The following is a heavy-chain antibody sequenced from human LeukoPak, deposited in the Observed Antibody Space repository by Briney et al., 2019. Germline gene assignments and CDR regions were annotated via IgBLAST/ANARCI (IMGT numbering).Heavy chain of an antibody. CDR3: ARALGVVAANLYSMDV. D-gene: IGHD2-15*01. J-gene: IGHJ6*04. Sequence: SETLSLTCAVSGGSISSGGYSWSWIRQPPGKGLEWIGYIYHSGSTYYNPSLKSRVTISVDRSKNQFSLKLSSVTAADTAVYYCARALGVVAANLYSMDVWGKGTTVTVSS. V-gene: IGHV4-30-2*01. CDR2: IYHSGST. CDR1: GGSISSGGYS.